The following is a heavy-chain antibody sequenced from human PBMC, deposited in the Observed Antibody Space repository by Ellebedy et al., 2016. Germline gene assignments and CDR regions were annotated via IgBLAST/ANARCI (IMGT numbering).Heavy chain of an antibody. V-gene: IGHV3-53*01. CDR2: LHGGGTS. Sequence: GESLKISXAASGFSVSSNDMSWVRQAPGKGLELVSLLHGGGTSYYADSVKGRFTISRDNSKNRVYLQMSSLRVEDTAVYYCAKARSSGYDMDVWGQGTTVTVSS. J-gene: IGHJ6*02. CDR3: AKARSSGYDMDV. CDR1: GFSVSSND. D-gene: IGHD2-2*01.